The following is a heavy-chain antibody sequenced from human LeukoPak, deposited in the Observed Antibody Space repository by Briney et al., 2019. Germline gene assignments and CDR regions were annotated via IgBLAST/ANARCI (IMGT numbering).Heavy chain of an antibody. CDR2: IKQDGSEK. CDR1: GFTFCAYA. Sequence: GGTLRLSCAASGFTFCAYAMSWVRQAPGKGLEWVGNIKQDGSEKYYVDSVKGRFTISRDNAKNSLYLQMNSLRAEDTAVYYCARTGFTYYDFKDAFDIWGQGTMVTVSS. J-gene: IGHJ3*02. V-gene: IGHV3-7*01. CDR3: ARTGFTYYDFKDAFDI. D-gene: IGHD3-3*01.